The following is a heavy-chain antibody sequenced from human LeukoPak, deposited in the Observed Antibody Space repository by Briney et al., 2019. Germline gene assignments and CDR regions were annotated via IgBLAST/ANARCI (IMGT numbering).Heavy chain of an antibody. V-gene: IGHV4-4*09. J-gene: IGHJ5*02. CDR2: IYTSGST. CDR3: ARRYSSSWGWFDP. CDR1: GGSIIGYY. Sequence: SETLSLTCTVSGGSIIGYYWTWIRQPPGKGLEWIGYIYTSGSTNYNPSLKSRVTISVDTSKNQFSLKLSSVTAADTAVYYCARRYSSSWGWFDPWGQGTLVTVSS. D-gene: IGHD6-6*01.